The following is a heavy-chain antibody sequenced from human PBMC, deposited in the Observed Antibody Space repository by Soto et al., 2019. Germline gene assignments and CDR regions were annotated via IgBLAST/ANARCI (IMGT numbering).Heavy chain of an antibody. CDR2: IYSGGST. Sequence: GGSLRLSCAASGFTVSSNYMSWVRQAPGKGLEWVSVIYSGGSTYYADSVKGRFTISRDNSKNTLYLQMNSLRAEDTAVYYCARDLSSCSSARCYSFYYGVDVWGQGTTVTVSS. D-gene: IGHD2-2*01. J-gene: IGHJ6*02. V-gene: IGHV3-53*01. CDR3: ARDLSSCSSARCYSFYYGVDV. CDR1: GFTVSSNY.